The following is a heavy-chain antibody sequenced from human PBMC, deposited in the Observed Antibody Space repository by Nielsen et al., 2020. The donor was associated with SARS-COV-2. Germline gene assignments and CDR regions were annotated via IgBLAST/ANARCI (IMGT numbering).Heavy chain of an antibody. J-gene: IGHJ6*03. CDR1: GYRFTSNW. CDR2: IYPGDSDT. D-gene: IGHD3-16*01. Sequence: GESLKISCKASGYRFTSNWIGWVRQMPGKDLEWMGIIYPGDSDTRYSPSFQGQVSISVDKSITTAYLQWSSLKASDTAMYYCVRGDYMDVWGTGTTVTVSS. V-gene: IGHV5-51*01. CDR3: VRGDYMDV.